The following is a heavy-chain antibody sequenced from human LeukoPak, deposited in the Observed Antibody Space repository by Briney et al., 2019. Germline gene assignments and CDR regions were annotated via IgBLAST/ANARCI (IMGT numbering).Heavy chain of an antibody. CDR3: ARIANYYDTPRWFDP. D-gene: IGHD3-22*01. Sequence: GASVKVSCKASGYNFDNYDIIWVRQAPGQGLESMGWISAYNGNTNYAQKLQGRVTMTTDTSTSTAYMELSSLRSEDTAVYYCARIANYYDTPRWFDPWGQGTLVTVSS. CDR2: ISAYNGNT. J-gene: IGHJ5*02. V-gene: IGHV1-18*01. CDR1: GYNFDNYD.